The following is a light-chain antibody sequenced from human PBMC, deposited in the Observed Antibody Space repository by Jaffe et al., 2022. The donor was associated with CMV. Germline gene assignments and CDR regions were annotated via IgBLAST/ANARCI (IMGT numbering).Light chain of an antibody. CDR2: GAS. CDR1: QSVSSN. V-gene: IGKV3-15*01. Sequence: EIVMTQSPATLSVFPGERATLSCRASQSVSSNLAWYQQKPGQAPSLLIYGASTRATGIPARFSGSGSGTEFTLTISSLQSEDFAVYYCQQYDLWFPRWTFGRGTKVEIK. CDR3: QQYDLWFPRWT. J-gene: IGKJ1*01.